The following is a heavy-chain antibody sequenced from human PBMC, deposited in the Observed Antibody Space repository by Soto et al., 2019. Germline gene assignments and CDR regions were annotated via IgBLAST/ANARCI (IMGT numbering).Heavy chain of an antibody. Sequence: EVQLVESGGGLVKPGGSLRLSCAASGFTFSNAWLSWVRQAPGKGLEWVGGIKSKTDGGTTDYAAPVKGRFTISRDDSKNTLYLQKNSQKTEDTAVYYCEGNDYCSSTSCYPGYYYGMDVWGQGTTVTVSS. CDR3: EGNDYCSSTSCYPGYYYGMDV. CDR2: IKSKTDGGTT. J-gene: IGHJ6*02. V-gene: IGHV3-15*01. D-gene: IGHD2-2*01. CDR1: GFTFSNAW.